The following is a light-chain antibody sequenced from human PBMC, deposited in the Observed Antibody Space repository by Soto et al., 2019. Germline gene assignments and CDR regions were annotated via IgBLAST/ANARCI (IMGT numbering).Light chain of an antibody. Sequence: QSVLTQPPSASGSPGQSVAISCTGTSIDVGGYNYVSWYQQHPGKAPKLMIYDVSKWPSGVPDRFSGSKSGNTASLTVTGLQAEDEADYYCSSYAGTHIVFGTGTKVTVL. CDR1: SIDVGGYNY. J-gene: IGLJ1*01. CDR2: DVS. V-gene: IGLV2-8*01. CDR3: SSYAGTHIV.